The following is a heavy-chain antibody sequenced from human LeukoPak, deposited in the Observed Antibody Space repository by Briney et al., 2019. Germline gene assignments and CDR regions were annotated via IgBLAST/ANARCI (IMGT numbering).Heavy chain of an antibody. D-gene: IGHD6-19*01. CDR1: GGSISSYY. V-gene: IGHV4-59*05. CDR2: VYYNGRT. Sequence: PSETLSLTCTVSGGSISSYYWSWIRQPPGKGLEWIASVYYNGRTYTNPSLKSRVTISVDTSKNHFSLKLDSVTAADTAVYYCARQGSSGWSHFDHWGQGTLVTVSS. J-gene: IGHJ4*02. CDR3: ARQGSSGWSHFDH.